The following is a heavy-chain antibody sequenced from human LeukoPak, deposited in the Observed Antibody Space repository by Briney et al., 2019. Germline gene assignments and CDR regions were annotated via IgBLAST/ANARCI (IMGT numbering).Heavy chain of an antibody. CDR3: AVVRGVISDY. J-gene: IGHJ4*02. CDR2: ISGSGGST. V-gene: IGHV3-23*01. Sequence: PGGSLRLSCTASGFTFSSYTMNWVRQAPGKGLEWVSAISGSGGSTYYADSVKGRFTISRDNSKNTLYLQMNSLRAEDTAVYYCAVVRGVISDYWGQGTLVTVSS. CDR1: GFTFSSYT. D-gene: IGHD3-10*01.